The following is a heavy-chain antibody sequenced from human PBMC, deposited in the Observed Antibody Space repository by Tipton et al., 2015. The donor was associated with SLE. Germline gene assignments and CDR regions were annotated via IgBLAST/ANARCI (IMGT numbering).Heavy chain of an antibody. Sequence: VQLVQSGGGLVQPGGSLRLSCTASAFTISNYYMTWVRQAPGRGLEWVSVIFTGGSTYYADSVKGRFTISRDNSKNTVYLQMNSLRAEDTAVYYCARSHYDILTGYYPFDYWGQGTLVTVSS. CDR1: AFTISNYY. J-gene: IGHJ4*02. CDR2: IFTGGST. V-gene: IGHV3-66*02. CDR3: ARSHYDILTGYYPFDY. D-gene: IGHD3-9*01.